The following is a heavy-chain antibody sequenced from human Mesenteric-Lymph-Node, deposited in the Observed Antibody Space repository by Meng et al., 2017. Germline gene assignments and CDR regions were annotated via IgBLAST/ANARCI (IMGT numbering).Heavy chain of an antibody. CDR2: IKQDGSEK. J-gene: IGHJ4*02. CDR1: GFTFSSYA. Sequence: GESLKISCAASGFTFSSYAMHWVRQAPGKGLEWVANIKQDGSEKYYVDSVKGRFTISRDNAKNSLYLQMNSLRAEDTAVYYCARDRMEMATNDYWGQGTLVTVSS. V-gene: IGHV3-7*01. CDR3: ARDRMEMATNDY. D-gene: IGHD5-24*01.